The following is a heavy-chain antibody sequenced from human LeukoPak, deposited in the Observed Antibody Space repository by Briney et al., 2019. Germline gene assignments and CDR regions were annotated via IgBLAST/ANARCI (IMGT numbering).Heavy chain of an antibody. CDR3: ARVLYYDSNDAFDI. CDR1: GGSISSSSYY. D-gene: IGHD3-22*01. CDR2: IYYSGST. J-gene: IGHJ3*02. V-gene: IGHV4-39*07. Sequence: PSETLSLTCTVSGGSISSSSYYWGWIRQPLGKGLEWIGSIYYSGSTYYNPSLKSRVAISVDTSKNQFSLKLSSVTAADTAVYYCARVLYYDSNDAFDIWGQGTMVTVSS.